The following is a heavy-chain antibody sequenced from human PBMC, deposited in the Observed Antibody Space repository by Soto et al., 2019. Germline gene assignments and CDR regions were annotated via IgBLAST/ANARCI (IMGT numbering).Heavy chain of an antibody. CDR3: ARERCSGGTGYTDY. CDR2: INPNSGGA. CDR1: GYTFTGYY. D-gene: IGHD2-15*01. J-gene: IGHJ4*02. V-gene: IGHV1-2*04. Sequence: QVQLVQSGAEVKKPGASVKVSCKASGYTFTGYYMNWVRQAPGQGLEWMGWINPNSGGANYAQEFQCWVTMTRATSTSKAHMELSRLRSDDTAVYYCARERCSGGTGYTDYWGQGTLVTVSS.